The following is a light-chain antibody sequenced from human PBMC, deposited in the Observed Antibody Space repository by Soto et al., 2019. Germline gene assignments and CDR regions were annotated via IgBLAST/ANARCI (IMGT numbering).Light chain of an antibody. Sequence: DIQLTQSPSFLSASVGDRVTITCRASQGISSYLAWYQQKPGKAPNLLIHTASTLQSGVPSRFSGSGSGTDFTLTISSLEPEDSAVYYCQQRHMWPITFGQGTRLEI. J-gene: IGKJ5*01. V-gene: IGKV1-9*01. CDR3: QQRHMWPIT. CDR2: TAS. CDR1: QGISSY.